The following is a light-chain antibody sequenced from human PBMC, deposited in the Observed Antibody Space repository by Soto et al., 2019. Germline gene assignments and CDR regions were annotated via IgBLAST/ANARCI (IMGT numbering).Light chain of an antibody. J-gene: IGLJ1*01. Sequence: QSALTQPPSASGSPGQSVTIACTGTSKDVGYYNYVSWYQQPPGKAPKLLIYDVSKRPSGVPDRFSGSKSGNTASLTVSGLQAEDEGDYYCSSYAGSDYPYVFGTGT. CDR2: DVS. CDR1: SKDVGYYNY. CDR3: SSYAGSDYPYV. V-gene: IGLV2-8*01.